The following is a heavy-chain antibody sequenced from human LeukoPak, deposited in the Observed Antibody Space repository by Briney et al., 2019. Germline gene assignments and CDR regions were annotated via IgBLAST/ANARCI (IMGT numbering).Heavy chain of an antibody. CDR2: IKQDGSKK. J-gene: IGHJ2*01. V-gene: IGHV3-7*01. Sequence: AALRLSCEASGFTFSRYSMTWVRQVPGKGLGWVANIKQDGSKKSYVDSVKGRFTISRDNTKNSLFLQMDSLIAEYTAIYYCARVTYFYWYFELWGRGTLVTVSS. D-gene: IGHD2/OR15-2a*01. CDR3: ARVTYFYWYFEL. CDR1: GFTFSRYS.